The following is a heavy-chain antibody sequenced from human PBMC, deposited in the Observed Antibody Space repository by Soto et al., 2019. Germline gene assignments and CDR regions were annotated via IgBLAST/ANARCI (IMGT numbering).Heavy chain of an antibody. CDR3: AHHPYYGLGSYSFDY. D-gene: IGHD3-10*01. CDR1: GFSLTTSGVG. CDR2: IYWDDDK. Sequence: QITLKESGPTLVRPTQTLTLTCTFSGFSLTTSGVGVGWIRQPPGKALEWLAVIYWDDDKRYSSSLKSRLTIXXDXSXXQVVLTMTNRDPVDTATYYCAHHPYYGLGSYSFDYWGQGTLVTVSS. J-gene: IGHJ4*02. V-gene: IGHV2-5*02.